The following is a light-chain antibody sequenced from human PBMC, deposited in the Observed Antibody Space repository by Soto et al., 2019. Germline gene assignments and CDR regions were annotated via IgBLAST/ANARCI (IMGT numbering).Light chain of an antibody. CDR1: QSISSW. Sequence: DVQMTQSPSTLSASVGDTVTIAFRSSQSISSWLAWYQQKPGKAPKLLIYDASTLESGVPSRFSGSRSGTEFTLTISSLQPDDFATYYCQQYNSYSWTFGQGTKVDIK. CDR2: DAS. J-gene: IGKJ1*01. V-gene: IGKV1-5*01. CDR3: QQYNSYSWT.